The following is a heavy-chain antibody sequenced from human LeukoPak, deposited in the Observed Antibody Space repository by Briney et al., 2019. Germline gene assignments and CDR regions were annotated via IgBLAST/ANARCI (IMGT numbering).Heavy chain of an antibody. CDR3: ARTIREQWLTIDY. V-gene: IGHV3-7*04. CDR1: GFTFSSYW. Sequence: PGGSLRLSCAASGFTFSSYWMNWVRQAPGKGLEWVANIKQDGSAKYYVDSVKGRFTISRDNAKNSLYLQMNSLGAEDTAVYYCARTIREQWLTIDYWGQGTLVTFCS. D-gene: IGHD6-19*01. J-gene: IGHJ4*02. CDR2: IKQDGSAK.